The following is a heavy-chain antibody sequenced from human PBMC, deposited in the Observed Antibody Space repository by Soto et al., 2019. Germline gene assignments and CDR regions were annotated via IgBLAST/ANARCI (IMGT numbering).Heavy chain of an antibody. CDR2: IDWDDDK. J-gene: IGHJ4*02. CDR1: GFSLSTSEMC. V-gene: IGHV2-70*01. D-gene: IGHD3-22*01. CDR3: ARIRKYYDSSGYYYGPVSYFDY. Sequence: GPTLVNPTQTLTLTCTFSGFSLSTSEMCVSWIRQPPGNALEWLALIDWDDDKYYSTSLKTRLTISKDTSKNQVVLTMTNMDPVDTATYYCARIRKYYDSSGYYYGPVSYFDYWGQGTLVTVSS.